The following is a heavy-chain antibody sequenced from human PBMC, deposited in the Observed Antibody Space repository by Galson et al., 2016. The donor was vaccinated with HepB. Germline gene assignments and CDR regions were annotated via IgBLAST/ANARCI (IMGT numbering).Heavy chain of an antibody. CDR2: ISYKGNT. CDR3: AIANYDILTGSYAFEI. J-gene: IGHJ3*02. V-gene: IGHV4-59*01. D-gene: IGHD3-9*01. Sequence: SETLSLTCDVSDDSITTYYWTWIRQPPGKGMEWIGYISYKGNTNYHASLKSRVTISKHTSKKQFSLNLRSVTAADTAVYYCAIANYDILTGSYAFEIWGQGTVVAVSS. CDR1: DDSITTYY.